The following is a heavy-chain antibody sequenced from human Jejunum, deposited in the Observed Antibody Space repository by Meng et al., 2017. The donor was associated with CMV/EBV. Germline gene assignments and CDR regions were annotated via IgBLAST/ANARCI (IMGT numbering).Heavy chain of an antibody. CDR1: FTFRSSG. Sequence: FTFRSSGMTWVRPAPGKGLEWVSGVSYSGSTTYYAVSVKGRFTISRDNSKNTLYLQMNSLRGEDTAVYYCAKAAVAAAGASITSFDYWGQGTLVTVSS. V-gene: IGHV3-23*01. J-gene: IGHJ4*02. CDR2: VSYSGSTT. CDR3: AKAAVAAAGASITSFDY. D-gene: IGHD6-25*01.